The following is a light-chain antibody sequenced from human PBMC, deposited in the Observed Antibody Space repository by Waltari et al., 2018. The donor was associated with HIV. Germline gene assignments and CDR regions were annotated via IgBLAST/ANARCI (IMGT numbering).Light chain of an antibody. Sequence: QSVLTQPPSASGTPGQRVTIPCSGRSSTIGSNTVNWYQQLPGTAAKLLIYSNNPRPSGVPDRFSGSKSGTSASLAISGLQSEDEADYYCAAWDDSLNGYVFGSGTKVTVL. CDR3: AAWDDSLNGYV. J-gene: IGLJ1*01. V-gene: IGLV1-44*01. CDR2: SNN. CDR1: SSTIGSNT.